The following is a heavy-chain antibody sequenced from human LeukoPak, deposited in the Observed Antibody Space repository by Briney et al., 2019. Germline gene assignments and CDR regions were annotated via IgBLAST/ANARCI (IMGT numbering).Heavy chain of an antibody. CDR3: AKNLRAGSGSYPVFDY. J-gene: IGHJ4*02. CDR2: ISYDGSNK. Sequence: GGSRRLSCAASGFTFSSYAMHWVRQAPGKGLEWVAVISYDGSNKYYADSVKGRFTISRDNSKNTLYLQMNSLRAEDTAVYYCAKNLRAGSGSYPVFDYWGQGTLVTVSS. D-gene: IGHD1-26*01. CDR1: GFTFSSYA. V-gene: IGHV3-30-3*02.